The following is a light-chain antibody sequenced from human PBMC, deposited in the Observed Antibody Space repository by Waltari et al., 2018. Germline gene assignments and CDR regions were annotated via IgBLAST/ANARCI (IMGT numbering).Light chain of an antibody. CDR3: QQYGTSPRT. Sequence: EIVLTQSPGTLSLSPGERAPLPFRTSQSVRSNYLAWYQQRPGQAPRLLIYGASSRAIGIPDRFSGSGSGTDFTLTISRLEPEDFAVYYCQQYGTSPRTFGQGTKVEIK. CDR1: QSVRSNY. V-gene: IGKV3-20*01. J-gene: IGKJ1*01. CDR2: GAS.